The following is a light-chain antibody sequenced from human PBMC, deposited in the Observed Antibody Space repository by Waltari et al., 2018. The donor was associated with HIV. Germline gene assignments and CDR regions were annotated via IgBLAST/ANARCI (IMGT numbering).Light chain of an antibody. Sequence: AILMTQSPSSFSASTGDRVTITFRASQGINSDLAWYQQKPGKAPELLIYAASTLQSGVPSSFSGSGSGTDFTLTISCLQSEDFATYYCQQYYSYPVTFGQGTKVEIK. V-gene: IGKV1-8*01. CDR3: QQYYSYPVT. CDR1: QGINSD. J-gene: IGKJ1*01. CDR2: AAS.